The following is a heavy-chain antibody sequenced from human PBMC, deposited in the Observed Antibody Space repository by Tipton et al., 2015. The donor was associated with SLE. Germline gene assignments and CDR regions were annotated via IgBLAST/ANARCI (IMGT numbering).Heavy chain of an antibody. Sequence: TLSLTCVVSGDSLSSDYWWTWVRQSPGKGLEWIGEIFHSGTTNYNPSLASRVSISVEKSRNQFSLRLSSATAVDTAVYYCARPLGSYWGQGILVTVSS. CDR2: IFHSGTT. CDR3: ARPLGSY. V-gene: IGHV4-4*02. D-gene: IGHD3-16*01. CDR1: GDSLSSDYW. J-gene: IGHJ4*02.